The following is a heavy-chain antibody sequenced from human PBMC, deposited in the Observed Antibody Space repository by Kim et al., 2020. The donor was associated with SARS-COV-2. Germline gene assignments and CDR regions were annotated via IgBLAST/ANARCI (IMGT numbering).Heavy chain of an antibody. CDR1: GYTFTGYY. J-gene: IGHJ6*02. Sequence: ASVKVSCKASGYTFTGYYMHWVRQAPGQGLEWMGRINPNSGGTNYAQKFQGRVTMTRDTSISTAYMELSRLRSDDTAVYYCARDRIAARPLDVWGQGTTVTVSS. V-gene: IGHV1-2*06. D-gene: IGHD6-6*01. CDR3: ARDRIAARPLDV. CDR2: INPNSGGT.